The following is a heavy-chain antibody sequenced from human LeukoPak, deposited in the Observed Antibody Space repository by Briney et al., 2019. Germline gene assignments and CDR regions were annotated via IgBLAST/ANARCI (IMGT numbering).Heavy chain of an antibody. Sequence: GGSLRLSCAASGFTFSSYSMNWDRQAPGKGLEWISYIGISSGNTKYADSVKGRFTISGDKAKNSVYLQMNSLRVEDTAVYYCARDTKYAFDNWGQGTLVTVSS. CDR1: GFTFSSYS. V-gene: IGHV3-48*01. CDR3: ARDTKYAFDN. D-gene: IGHD2-2*01. CDR2: IGISSGNT. J-gene: IGHJ4*02.